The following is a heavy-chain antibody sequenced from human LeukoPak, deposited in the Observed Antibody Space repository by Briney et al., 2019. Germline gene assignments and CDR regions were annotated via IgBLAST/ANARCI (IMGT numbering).Heavy chain of an antibody. V-gene: IGHV3-73*01. CDR3: TGNYYGSGSYADFDY. J-gene: IGHJ4*02. CDR1: GFTFSGSA. D-gene: IGHD3-10*01. CDR2: IRSTANGYAT. Sequence: GGSLRLSCAASGFTFSGSALHWVRQASGKGLEWVGRIRSTANGYATAYAASVKGGFTISRDDSKNTAYLQMDSLKTEDTAVYYCTGNYYGSGSYADFDYWGQGTLVTVSS.